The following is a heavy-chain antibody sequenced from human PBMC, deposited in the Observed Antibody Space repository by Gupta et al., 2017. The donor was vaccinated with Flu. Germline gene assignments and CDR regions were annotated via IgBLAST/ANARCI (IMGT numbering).Heavy chain of an antibody. V-gene: IGHV1-2*02. Sequence: KHWVREAPGQGLEWMGWINPNNGGTYYAQKFQGRVTMTGDTSITTVYMELSNLRSDDTAIYYCARRESYFDYWGQGTLVTVSS. CDR2: INPNNGGT. J-gene: IGHJ4*02. CDR3: ARRESYFDY.